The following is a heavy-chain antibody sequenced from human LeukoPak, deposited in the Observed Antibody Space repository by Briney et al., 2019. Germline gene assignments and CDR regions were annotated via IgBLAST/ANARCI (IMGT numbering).Heavy chain of an antibody. V-gene: IGHV1-8*03. J-gene: IGHJ4*02. CDR3: ARGPDTAMGFDY. D-gene: IGHD5-18*01. CDR2: MNPNSGNT. CDR1: GYTFTSYD. Sequence: ASVKVSCKASGYTFTSYDINWVRQATGQGLEWMGWMNPNSGNTGYAQKFQGRVTITRNTSISTAYMELSSLRSEYTAVYYCARGPDTAMGFDYWGQGTLVTVSS.